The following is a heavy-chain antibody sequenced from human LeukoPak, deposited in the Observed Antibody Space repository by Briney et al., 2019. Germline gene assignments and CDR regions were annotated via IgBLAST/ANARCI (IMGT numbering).Heavy chain of an antibody. CDR2: ISYDGSNK. Sequence: GGSLRLSCAASGFTFSSYGMHWVRQAPGKGLEWVAIISYDGSNKYYADSVKGRFTISRDNSKNTLYVQMNSLRAEDTAVYYCAKDIGAAAGVYYYYMDVWGKGTTVTVSS. D-gene: IGHD6-13*01. J-gene: IGHJ6*03. CDR3: AKDIGAAAGVYYYYMDV. V-gene: IGHV3-30*18. CDR1: GFTFSSYG.